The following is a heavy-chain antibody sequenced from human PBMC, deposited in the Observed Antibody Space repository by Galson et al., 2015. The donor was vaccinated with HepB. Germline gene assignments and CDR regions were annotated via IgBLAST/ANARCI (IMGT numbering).Heavy chain of an antibody. D-gene: IGHD3-10*01. CDR3: ARDPQLLWFGELLQGPLDY. CDR2: ISAYNGNT. V-gene: IGHV1-18*01. Sequence: SVKVSCKAPGYTFTSYGISWVRQAPGQGLEWMGWISAYNGNTNYAQKLQGRVTMTTDTSTSTAYMELRSLRSDDTAVYYCARDPQLLWFGELLQGPLDYWGQGTLVTVSS. J-gene: IGHJ4*02. CDR1: GYTFTSYG.